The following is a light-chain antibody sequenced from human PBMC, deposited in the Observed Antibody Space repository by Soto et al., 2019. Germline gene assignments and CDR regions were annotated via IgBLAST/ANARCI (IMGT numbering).Light chain of an antibody. CDR3: AAWDDSLNGVV. CDR1: SSNTGSKT. J-gene: IGLJ2*01. CDR2: SNN. V-gene: IGLV1-44*01. Sequence: QAVVTQPPSASGTPGQRVTISCSGSSSNTGSKTVNWYQQLPGTAPKLLIYSNNQRPSGVPDRFSGSKSGTSASLAISGLQSEDEADYYCAAWDDSLNGVVFGGGTKLTVL.